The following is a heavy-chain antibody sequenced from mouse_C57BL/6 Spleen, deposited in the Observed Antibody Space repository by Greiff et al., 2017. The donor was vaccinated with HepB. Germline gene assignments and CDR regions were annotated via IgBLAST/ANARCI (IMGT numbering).Heavy chain of an antibody. V-gene: IGHV1-64*01. Sequence: QVQLQQPGAELVKPGASVKLSCKASGYTFTSYWMHWVKQRPGQGLEWIGMIHPNSGSTNYNEKFKSKATLTVDKSSSTAYMQLSSLTSEDSAVYYSAREGLSGSSHYYAMDYWGQGTAVTVSS. CDR2: IHPNSGST. J-gene: IGHJ4*01. D-gene: IGHD1-1*01. CDR3: AREGLSGSSHYYAMDY. CDR1: GYTFTSYW.